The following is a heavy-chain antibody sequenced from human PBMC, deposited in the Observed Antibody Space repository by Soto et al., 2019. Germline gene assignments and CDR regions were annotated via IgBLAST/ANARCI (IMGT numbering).Heavy chain of an antibody. J-gene: IGHJ4*02. D-gene: IGHD7-27*01. CDR2: IKSKTDDGTT. CDR3: TTGPWGTGFDY. V-gene: IGHV3-15*01. CDR1: GFTFSNAW. Sequence: EVQLVESGGGLVKPGGSLRLSCAASGFTFSNAWMSWVRQAPGKGLEWVGRIKSKTDDGTTDYAAPVKGRFTISRDDSKNTLYLQMNSLKTEDTAVYYCTTGPWGTGFDYWGQGTLVTVSS.